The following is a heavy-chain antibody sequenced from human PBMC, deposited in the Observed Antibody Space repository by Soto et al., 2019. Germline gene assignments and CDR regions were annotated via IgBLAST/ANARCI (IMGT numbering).Heavy chain of an antibody. CDR2: INPSGGRT. Sequence: QVQLVQSGAEVKKPGASVKVSCKASGYTFTSYYMHWVRQAPGQGLEWMGIINPSGGRTSYAQKFQGRVTVTRDTSTSTVYMELSSLRSEDTAVYYCATYYSGSGKWWFDPGGQGTLVTVSS. J-gene: IGHJ5*02. V-gene: IGHV1-46*03. CDR1: GYTFTSYY. CDR3: ATYYSGSGKWWFDP. D-gene: IGHD3-10*01.